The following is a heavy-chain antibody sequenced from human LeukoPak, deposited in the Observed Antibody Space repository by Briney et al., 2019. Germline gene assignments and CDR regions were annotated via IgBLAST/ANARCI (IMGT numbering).Heavy chain of an antibody. D-gene: IGHD3-22*01. CDR3: ARAVGSSGCDY. Sequence: PGGSLRLSCAASGFTFNNYWLTWVRQAPGKVLEWVAKISQDGSEKYYVDSVKGRFTISRDSGKNSLYLQMNSLRVEDTAVYYCARAVGSSGCDYWGQGTLVTVSS. CDR1: GFTFNNYW. J-gene: IGHJ4*02. CDR2: ISQDGSEK. V-gene: IGHV3-7*01.